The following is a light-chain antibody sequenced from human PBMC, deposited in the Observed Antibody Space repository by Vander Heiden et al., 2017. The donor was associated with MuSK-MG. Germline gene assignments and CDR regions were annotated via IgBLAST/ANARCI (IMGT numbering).Light chain of an antibody. CDR2: AAS. CDR3: QQSYSTPPT. Sequence: DTKMTQSPSSLSASVGDRVTITCRASQSISSYLNWYQQKPGKAPKLLIYAASSLQSGVPSRFSGSGSGTDFTLTISSLQPEDFATYYCQQSYSTPPTFGGGTKVEIK. V-gene: IGKV1-39*01. J-gene: IGKJ4*01. CDR1: QSISSY.